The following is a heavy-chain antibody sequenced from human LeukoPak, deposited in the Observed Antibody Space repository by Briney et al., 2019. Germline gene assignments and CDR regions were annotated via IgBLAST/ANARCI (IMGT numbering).Heavy chain of an antibody. J-gene: IGHJ6*03. V-gene: IGHV3-7*03. D-gene: IGHD5-12*01. CDR3: ASLRSDYYYYMDV. CDR2: IKQHGSEE. CDR1: GFSFSSYW. Sequence: GGSLRLSCAASGFSFSSYWMSWVRQAPGKGLEWVANIKQHGSEEYYVDSLKGRFTISRDNAKDSLYLQMNSLRAEDTAVYYCASLRSDYYYYMDVWGKGTTVTVSS.